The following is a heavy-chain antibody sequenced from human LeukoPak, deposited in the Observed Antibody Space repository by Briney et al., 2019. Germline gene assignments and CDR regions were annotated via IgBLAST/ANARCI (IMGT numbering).Heavy chain of an antibody. CDR3: ARDPDSSWYGGVGYYFDY. CDR2: INPNSGGT. V-gene: IGHV1-2*02. Sequence: ASVKVSCKASGYTFTGYYMHWVRQAPGQGLEWMGWINPNSGGTNYAQKFQGRVTMTRDTSISTACMELSRLRSDDTAVYYCARDPDSSWYGGVGYYFDYWGQGTLVTVSS. D-gene: IGHD6-13*01. CDR1: GYTFTGYY. J-gene: IGHJ4*02.